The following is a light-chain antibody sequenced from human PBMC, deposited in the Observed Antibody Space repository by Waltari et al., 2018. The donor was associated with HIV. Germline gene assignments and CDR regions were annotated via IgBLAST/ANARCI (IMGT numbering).Light chain of an antibody. CDR3: QQYYINKVN. CDR1: QSLLYSSNNKNY. CDR2: WAS. J-gene: IGKJ2*01. V-gene: IGKV4-1*01. Sequence: IVMTQSPDSLAVSLGERATMNCKSSQSLLYSSNNKNYLAWYQQKPGQPPKLLLYWASTRESGVPDRFSGSGSATDFTLTISSLQAEDVAVYYCQQYYINKVNFGKGKKMEIK.